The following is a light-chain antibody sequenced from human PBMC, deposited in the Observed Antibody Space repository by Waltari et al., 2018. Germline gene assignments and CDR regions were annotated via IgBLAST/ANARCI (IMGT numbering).Light chain of an antibody. CDR2: AAS. CDR3: QQSYSTPYT. Sequence: DIQMTQSPSSLSASVGDRVTITCRASQSISSYLNWYQQKPGKAPKLLIYAASSLQSGVTSMYSASGSGTDFTLTISSLQPEDFATYYCQQSYSTPYTFGQGTKLEIK. V-gene: IGKV1-39*01. CDR1: QSISSY. J-gene: IGKJ2*01.